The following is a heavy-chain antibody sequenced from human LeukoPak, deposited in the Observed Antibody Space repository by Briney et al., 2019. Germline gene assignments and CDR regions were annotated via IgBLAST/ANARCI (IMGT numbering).Heavy chain of an antibody. V-gene: IGHV4-34*01. D-gene: IGHD3-3*01. CDR1: GGSFSGYY. CDR3: ARVTPYDFWSGYRQYWFDP. Sequence: SETLSLTCAVYGGSFSGYYWSWIRQPPGKGLEWIGEINHSGSTNHNPSLKSRVTISVDTSKNQFSLKLSSVTAADTAVYYCARVTPYDFWSGYRQYWFDPWGQGTLVTVSS. J-gene: IGHJ5*02. CDR2: INHSGST.